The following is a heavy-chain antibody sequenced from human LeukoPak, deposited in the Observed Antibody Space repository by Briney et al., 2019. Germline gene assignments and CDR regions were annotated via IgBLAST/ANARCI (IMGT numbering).Heavy chain of an antibody. D-gene: IGHD3-10*01. CDR3: ARGNILMARGHGFDY. CDR1: GFTFSSYA. CDR2: ISYDGSNK. V-gene: IGHV3-30*04. Sequence: GGSLRLSCAASGFTFSSYAMHWVRQAPGKGLEWVAVISYDGSNKYYADSVKGRFTISRDNSKNTLYLQMNSLRAEDTAVYYCARGNILMARGHGFDYWGQGTLVTVSS. J-gene: IGHJ4*02.